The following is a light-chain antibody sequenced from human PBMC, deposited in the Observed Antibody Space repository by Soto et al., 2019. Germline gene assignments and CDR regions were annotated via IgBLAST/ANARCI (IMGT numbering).Light chain of an antibody. Sequence: QAVVTQPPSASGTPGQRVTISCAGCSSNIGSNYVYWYQQLPGTAPKHLIYMNNQRRSGVPDRFSGSKSDTSATPAIRGLGSEDEADYYCAACSDSLSGPYVFGTGTKVTVL. CDR1: SSNIGSNY. V-gene: IGLV1-47*01. CDR2: MNN. J-gene: IGLJ1*01. CDR3: AACSDSLSGPYV.